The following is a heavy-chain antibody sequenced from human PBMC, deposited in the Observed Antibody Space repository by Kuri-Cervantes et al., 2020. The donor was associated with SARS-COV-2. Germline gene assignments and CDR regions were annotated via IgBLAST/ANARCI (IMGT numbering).Heavy chain of an antibody. Sequence: GGCLRPASAASGFTFSSFGMSWVRQVPEKGLEWVATISGSVGRTYYADSVKGRFTIARDNAKNSLCLQMNSLRAVETAVYYCARDRGYFDWFYMDVWGQGTTVTVSS. CDR2: ISGSVGRT. CDR3: ARDRGYFDWFYMDV. D-gene: IGHD3-9*01. J-gene: IGHJ6*03. CDR1: GFTFSSFG. V-gene: IGHV3-23*01.